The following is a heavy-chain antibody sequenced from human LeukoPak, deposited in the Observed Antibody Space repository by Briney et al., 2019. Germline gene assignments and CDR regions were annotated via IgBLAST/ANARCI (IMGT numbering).Heavy chain of an antibody. Sequence: ASVKVSCKASGGTFSSYAISWVRQAPGQGLEWMGGIIPIFGTATYAQKFQGRVTMTRDMSTSTVYMELSSLRSADTAVYYCAREGYCSGASCHSGAHFQHWGQGTLVTVSS. CDR3: AREGYCSGASCHSGAHFQH. CDR1: GGTFSSYA. V-gene: IGHV1-69*05. CDR2: IIPIFGTA. J-gene: IGHJ1*01. D-gene: IGHD2-15*01.